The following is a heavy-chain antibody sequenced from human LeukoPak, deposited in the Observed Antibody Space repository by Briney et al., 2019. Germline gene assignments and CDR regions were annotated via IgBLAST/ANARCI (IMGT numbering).Heavy chain of an antibody. CDR3: ARDYYDSSGYAEYFQH. CDR2: ISAYNGST. D-gene: IGHD3-22*01. J-gene: IGHJ1*01. CDR1: GYTFTNYG. Sequence: AASVKVSCKASGYTFTNYGISWVRQAPGQGLERMGWISAYNGSTNYAQKLQGRVTMTTDTSTSTAYMELRSLRSDDTAVYYCARDYYDSSGYAEYFQHWGQGTLVTVSS. V-gene: IGHV1-18*01.